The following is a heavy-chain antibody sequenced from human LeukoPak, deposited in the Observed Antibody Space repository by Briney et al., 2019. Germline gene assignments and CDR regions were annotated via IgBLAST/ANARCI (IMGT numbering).Heavy chain of an antibody. V-gene: IGHV3-33*01. CDR2: IWYDGSNK. D-gene: IGHD3-10*01. J-gene: IGHJ4*02. Sequence: PGRSLRLSRAASGFTFSSYGMHWVRQAPGKGLEWVAVIWYDGSNKYYADSVKGRFTISRDNSKNTLYLQMNSLRAEDTAVYYCARGITMVRGVDSNFDYWGQGTLVTVSS. CDR3: ARGITMVRGVDSNFDY. CDR1: GFTFSSYG.